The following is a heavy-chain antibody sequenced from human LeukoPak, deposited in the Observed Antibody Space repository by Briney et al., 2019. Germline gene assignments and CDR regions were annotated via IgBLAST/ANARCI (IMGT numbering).Heavy chain of an antibody. CDR1: GYSFTAHY. J-gene: IGHJ4*01. Sequence: ASVKVSCKTSGYSFTAHYIHWVRQAPGQALQWLAYIDCGAGDTNYAQPFQGRVTVTRDKSINTAYLELSNLTFDDTAIYYCVRDPREPANDLDYWGRGTLVTVSS. CDR2: IDCGAGDT. CDR3: VRDPREPANDLDY. V-gene: IGHV1-2*02. D-gene: IGHD1-1*01.